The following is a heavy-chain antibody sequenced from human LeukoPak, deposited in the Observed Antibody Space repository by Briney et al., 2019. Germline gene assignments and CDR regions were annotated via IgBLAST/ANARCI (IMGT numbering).Heavy chain of an antibody. CDR1: GLTVSSNY. V-gene: IGHV3-53*01. Sequence: PGGSLRLSCAASGLTVSSNYMSWARQAPGKGLEWVSVIYTGGSTYYADSVKVRFTISRDNSKNTLYLQMNSLRAEDTAVYYCARQEALRGYWGQGTLVTVSS. CDR3: ARQEALRGY. CDR2: IYTGGST. J-gene: IGHJ4*02.